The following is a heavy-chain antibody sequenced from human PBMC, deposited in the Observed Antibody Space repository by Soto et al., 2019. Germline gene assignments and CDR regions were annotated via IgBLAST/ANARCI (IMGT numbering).Heavy chain of an antibody. CDR1: GVTFSSYG. CDR2: ISYDGSNK. J-gene: IGHJ1*01. CDR3: ARLTRRGYYLY. Sequence: GGSRRLSWAGSGVTFSSYGMHWGRQAPGKWLEWVAVISYDGSNKYYADSVKGRFTISRDNSKNTLYLQMNSLRAEDTAVYYCARLTRRGYYLYWGQGTPVPVSS. D-gene: IGHD3-3*01. V-gene: IGHV3-30*03.